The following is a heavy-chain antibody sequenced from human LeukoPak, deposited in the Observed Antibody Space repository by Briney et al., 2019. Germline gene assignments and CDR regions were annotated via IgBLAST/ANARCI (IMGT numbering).Heavy chain of an antibody. V-gene: IGHV3-30*18. CDR3: AKDLSGWYGS. CDR1: GFTFSSYG. D-gene: IGHD6-19*01. J-gene: IGHJ5*02. Sequence: PGGSLRLSCAASGFTFSSYGMHWVRQAPGKGLEWVAVISYDGSNKYYADSVKGRFTISRDNSKNTLYLQMNSLRAEDTAVYYCAKDLSGWYGSWGQGTLVTVSS. CDR2: ISYDGSNK.